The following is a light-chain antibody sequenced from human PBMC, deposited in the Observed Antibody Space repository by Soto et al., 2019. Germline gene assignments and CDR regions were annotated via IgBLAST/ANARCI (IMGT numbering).Light chain of an antibody. CDR2: GAS. V-gene: IGKV3-20*01. CDR1: QSVSSSY. CDR3: QQYGSSPT. J-gene: IGKJ3*01. Sequence: EIVLTQSPGTLSLSPGERATLSCRASQSVSSSYLAWYQQKPGQAPRLLIYGASSRATVIPDRFSGSGSGKDFTLTISRLEPEDFAVYYCQQYGSSPTFGPGTKVDIK.